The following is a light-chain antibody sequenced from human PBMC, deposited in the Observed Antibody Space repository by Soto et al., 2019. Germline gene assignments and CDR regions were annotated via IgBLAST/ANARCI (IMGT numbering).Light chain of an antibody. J-gene: IGKJ2*01. CDR3: QQYHNWPPST. Sequence: EIVMTQSPAALSVSPGEGATLSCRASRSIRSNLAWYQQKPGQAPRLLIYGASIRATGTPARFSGSGSGTEFTPTISSLQSEDFTVYYCQQYHNWPPSTFGQGTKLEIK. CDR2: GAS. CDR1: RSIRSN. V-gene: IGKV3-15*01.